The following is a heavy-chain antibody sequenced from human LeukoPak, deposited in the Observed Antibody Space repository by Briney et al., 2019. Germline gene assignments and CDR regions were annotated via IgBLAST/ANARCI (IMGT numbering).Heavy chain of an antibody. D-gene: IGHD5-24*01. CDR2: ISGSGGST. CDR3: AKEMATIGDVSDY. CDR1: GFTFSSYG. J-gene: IGHJ4*02. V-gene: IGHV3-23*01. Sequence: PGGSLRLSCAASGFTFSSYGMSWVRQAPGKGLEWVSAISGSGGSTYYADSVKGRFTISGDNSKNTLYLQMKSLRAEDTAVYYCAKEMATIGDVSDYWGQGTLVTVSS.